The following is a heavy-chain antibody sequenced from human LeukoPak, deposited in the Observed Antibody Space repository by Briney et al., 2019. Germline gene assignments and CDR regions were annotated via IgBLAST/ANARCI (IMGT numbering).Heavy chain of an antibody. D-gene: IGHD2-15*01. CDR2: ISAHNGNI. V-gene: IGHV1-18*01. CDR1: GYTFTNYG. CDR3: ARDLFVVAFDY. J-gene: IGHJ4*02. Sequence: GASVKVSCKASGYTFTNYGISWVRQAPGQGLEWMGCISAHNGNIKHARNLQGRITMTTDISTSTAYMELRSLRSADTAVYYCARDLFVVAFDYWGQGTLVTVS.